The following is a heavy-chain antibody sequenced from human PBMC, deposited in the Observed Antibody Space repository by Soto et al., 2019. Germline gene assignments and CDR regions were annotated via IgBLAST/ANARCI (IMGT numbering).Heavy chain of an antibody. J-gene: IGHJ6*02. Sequence: GGSLRLSCAASGFTFSNACMNWVRQAPGKGLEWVGRIKSKTDGGTTDYAAPVKGRFTISRDDSKNTLYLQMNSLKTEDTAVYYCTTDYYDSSGYYYYYGMDVWGQGTTVTVSS. D-gene: IGHD3-22*01. V-gene: IGHV3-15*07. CDR3: TTDYYDSSGYYYYYGMDV. CDR2: IKSKTDGGTT. CDR1: GFTFSNAC.